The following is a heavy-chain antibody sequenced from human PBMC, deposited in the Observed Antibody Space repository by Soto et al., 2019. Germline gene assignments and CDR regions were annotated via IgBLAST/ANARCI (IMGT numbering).Heavy chain of an antibody. CDR1: GGSISIGDYY. J-gene: IGHJ6*02. CDR3: ARDLRFRGFYGMDV. V-gene: IGHV4-30-4*02. Sequence: SDTLSLTCTVSGGSISIGDYYWSWIRQPPGKGLEWIGYIYYSGSTYYNPSLKSRVTISVDTSKNQFSLKLSSVTAADTAVYYCARDLRFRGFYGMDVWGQGTTVTVSS. CDR2: IYYSGST. D-gene: IGHD3-10*01.